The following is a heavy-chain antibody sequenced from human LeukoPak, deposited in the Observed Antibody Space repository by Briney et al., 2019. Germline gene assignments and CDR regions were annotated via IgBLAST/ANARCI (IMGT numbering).Heavy chain of an antibody. Sequence: EASVKVSCKASGYTFTNYGISWVRQAPGQGLEWMGWISEYNGDTNYAQKLQGRVTMTTDTSTSTAYMELRSLRSDDTAVYYCARDRSGAFDIWGQGTMVTVSS. CDR1: GYTFTNYG. D-gene: IGHD3-3*01. CDR3: ARDRSGAFDI. J-gene: IGHJ3*02. CDR2: ISEYNGDT. V-gene: IGHV1-18*01.